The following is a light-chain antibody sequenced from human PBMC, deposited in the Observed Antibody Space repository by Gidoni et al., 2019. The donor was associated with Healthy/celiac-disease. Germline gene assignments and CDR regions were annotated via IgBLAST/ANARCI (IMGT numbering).Light chain of an antibody. CDR1: QSVSSY. Sequence: EIVLTQSPATLSLSPGERATLSCRASQSVSSYLAWYQQKPGQAPRLLIYDASNRATGIPARFSGSGSGTGFTLTISSLEPEDFAVYYCQQRSNLPPKTFGGGTKVEIK. CDR3: QQRSNLPPKT. J-gene: IGKJ4*01. V-gene: IGKV3-11*01. CDR2: DAS.